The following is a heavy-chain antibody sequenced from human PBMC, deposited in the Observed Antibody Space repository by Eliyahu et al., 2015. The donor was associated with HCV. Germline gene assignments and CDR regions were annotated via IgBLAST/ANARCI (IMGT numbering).Heavy chain of an antibody. J-gene: IGHJ5*02. CDR1: GGSISSSSYY. V-gene: IGHV4-39*01. Sequence: QLQLQESGPGLVKPSETLSLTCTVSGGSISSSSYYWGWIRQPPGKGLEWIGSIYYSGSPYHNPSLQSRVTISVDTSKNQFSLKLSSVTAADTAVYYCARHDPSLWAVAAIPDSAWFDPWGQGTLVTVSS. D-gene: IGHD2-15*01. CDR3: ARHDPSLWAVAAIPDSAWFDP. CDR2: IYYSGSP.